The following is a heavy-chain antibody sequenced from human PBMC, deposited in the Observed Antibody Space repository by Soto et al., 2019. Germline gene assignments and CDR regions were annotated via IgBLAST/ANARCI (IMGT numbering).Heavy chain of an antibody. D-gene: IGHD4-17*01. CDR2: ISATAGDT. Sequence: QPGGSLRLSCAASGFTFSTYAMNWVRQAPGKGLEWVSAISATAGDTYYADSVRGRFTISRDNSMNALYLQMNSLRVEDTAVYYCAHPRGYGVFDAYDIWGQGTMVTVSS. CDR1: GFTFSTYA. CDR3: AHPRGYGVFDAYDI. V-gene: IGHV3-23*01. J-gene: IGHJ3*02.